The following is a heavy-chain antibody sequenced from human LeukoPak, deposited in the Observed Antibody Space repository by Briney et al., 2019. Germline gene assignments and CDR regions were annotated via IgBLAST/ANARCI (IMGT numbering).Heavy chain of an antibody. CDR3: ARGSDCSGGSCYSDYYYYGMDV. CDR1: GGTFSSYA. Sequence: SVKVSCKASGGTFSSYAISWVRQAPGQGLEWMGRIIPIFGTANYAQKFQGRVTITADESTSTAYMELSSLRSEDTAVYYCARGSDCSGGSCYSDYYYYGMDVWGQGTTVTVSS. D-gene: IGHD2-15*01. V-gene: IGHV1-69*13. J-gene: IGHJ6*02. CDR2: IIPIFGTA.